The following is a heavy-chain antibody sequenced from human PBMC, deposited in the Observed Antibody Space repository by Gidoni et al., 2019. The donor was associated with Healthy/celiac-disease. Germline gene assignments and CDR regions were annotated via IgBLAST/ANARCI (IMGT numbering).Heavy chain of an antibody. Sequence: EVQLVESVGGLVQPGRSLRLSCAASGFTFDDYAMHWVRQAPGKGLEWVSGISWNSGSIGYADSVKGRFTISRDNAKNSLYLQMNSLRAEDTALYYCAKDIGAAYCGGDCYSFFDYWGQGTLVTVSS. CDR1: GFTFDDYA. D-gene: IGHD2-21*01. J-gene: IGHJ4*02. V-gene: IGHV3-9*01. CDR3: AKDIGAAYCGGDCYSFFDY. CDR2: ISWNSGSI.